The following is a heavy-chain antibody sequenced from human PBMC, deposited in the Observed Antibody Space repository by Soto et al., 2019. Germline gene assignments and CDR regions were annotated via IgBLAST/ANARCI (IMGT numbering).Heavy chain of an antibody. CDR1: GFSFSDYG. V-gene: IGHV3-30*18. CDR2: TSYDRSNE. J-gene: IGHJ4*02. Sequence: QVQLVESGGGVVPPGTSLRLSCAASGFSFSDYGMHWVRQAPGKGLEWVAVTSYDRSNENYADSVKGWFTISRDNSKNPLYLQMNSLTAEDTAVYFCAKEAGISSPDCTGGSCYVSFDYWGQGTLVTVSS. CDR3: AKEAGISSPDCTGGSCYVSFDY. D-gene: IGHD2-15*01.